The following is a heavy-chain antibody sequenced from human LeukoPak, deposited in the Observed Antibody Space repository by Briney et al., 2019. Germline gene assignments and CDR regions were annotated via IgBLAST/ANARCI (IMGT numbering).Heavy chain of an antibody. D-gene: IGHD3-22*01. J-gene: IGHJ4*02. CDR1: GFTFSSYW. Sequence: GGSLRLSCAASGFTFSSYWMHWVRQAPGKGLVWVSRINSDGSSTSYADSVKGRFTISRDNAKNTLYLQMNSLRAEDTAVYYCARGSPDDYYDSSGYSAYWGRGTLVTVSS. CDR3: ARGSPDDYYDSSGYSAY. CDR2: INSDGSST. V-gene: IGHV3-74*01.